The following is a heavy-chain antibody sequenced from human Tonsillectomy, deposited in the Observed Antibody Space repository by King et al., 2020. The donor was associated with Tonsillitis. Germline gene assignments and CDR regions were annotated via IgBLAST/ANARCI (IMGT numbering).Heavy chain of an antibody. CDR1: GYSFTSYW. CDR3: ARRGGYDYPFAY. D-gene: IGHD5-12*01. J-gene: IGHJ4*02. CDR2: IYPGDSDI. Sequence: QLVQSGAEVKKPGESLKISCKGSGYSFTSYWIDWVRQMPGKGLEWMGIIYPGDSDIRYSPSFQGQVTISVDKSITTAYLQWNRLKPSDTAMYYCARRGGYDYPFAYWGQGTLVTVSS. V-gene: IGHV5-51*01.